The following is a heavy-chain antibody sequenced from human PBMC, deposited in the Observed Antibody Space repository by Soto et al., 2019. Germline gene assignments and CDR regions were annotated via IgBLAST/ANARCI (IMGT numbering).Heavy chain of an antibody. Sequence: EVQLLESGGALVQPGGTLRLSCAASGFTFSNYAMSWVRQAPGKGLEWVSAVSASGDRTYYAASVKGRFTISRDNSKNTLLVQMNSLRAEDTAVYFCARDDYGDYPRGYFDLWGRGTLVTVSS. CDR3: ARDDYGDYPRGYFDL. J-gene: IGHJ2*01. CDR1: GFTFSNYA. CDR2: VSASGDRT. V-gene: IGHV3-23*01. D-gene: IGHD4-17*01.